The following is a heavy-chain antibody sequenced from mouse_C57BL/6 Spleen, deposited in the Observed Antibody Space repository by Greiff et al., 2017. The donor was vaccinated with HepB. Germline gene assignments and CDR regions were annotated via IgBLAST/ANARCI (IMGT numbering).Heavy chain of an antibody. CDR2: IWSDGST. CDR1: GFSLTSYG. J-gene: IGHJ2*01. Sequence: QVQLKESGPGLVAPSQSLSITCTVSGFSLTSYGVHWVRQPPGKGLEWLVVIWSDGSTTYNSALKSRLSISKDNSKSQVFLKMNSLQTDDTAMYYCARHWGYGYDDETDYFDYWGQGTTLTVSS. CDR3: ARHWGYGYDDETDYFDY. V-gene: IGHV2-6-1*01. D-gene: IGHD2-2*01.